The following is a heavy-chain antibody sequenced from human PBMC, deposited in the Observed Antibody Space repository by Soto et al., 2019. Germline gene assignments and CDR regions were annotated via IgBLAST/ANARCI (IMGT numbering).Heavy chain of an antibody. CDR1: GYTFTNYD. V-gene: IGHV1-8*01. CDR3: ARRYSTNTKGLDV. D-gene: IGHD2-2*01. CDR2: MNPNSGNT. J-gene: IGHJ6*02. Sequence: QVQLVQSGAEVKKPGASVKVSCKASGYTFTNYDINWVRQATGQGLEWMGWMNPNSGNTGYTQKFQGRITMTRNTSISTAYMELTSLTSDDTALYYCARRYSTNTKGLDVWGQGTTVTVSS.